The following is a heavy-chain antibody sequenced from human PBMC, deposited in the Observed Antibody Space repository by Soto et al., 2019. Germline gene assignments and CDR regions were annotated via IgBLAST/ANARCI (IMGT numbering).Heavy chain of an antibody. V-gene: IGHV4-39*01. D-gene: IGHD2-2*02. CDR2: IYYSGST. CDR3: ARQVPAAIRLCWFDP. Sequence: SETLSLTCTVSGGSISGSTYYWGWIRQPPGKGLEWIGSIYYSGSTYYRPSLKSRVTISVDTSKNQFSLKLSSVTAADTAVYYCARQVPAAIRLCWFDPWGQGTLVTVSS. CDR1: GGSISGSTYY. J-gene: IGHJ5*02.